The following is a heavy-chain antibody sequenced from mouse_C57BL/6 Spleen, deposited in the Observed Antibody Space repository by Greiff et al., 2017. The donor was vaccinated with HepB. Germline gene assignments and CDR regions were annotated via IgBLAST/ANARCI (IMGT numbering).Heavy chain of an antibody. CDR2: ISGGGGNT. CDR3: ARQGYYAMDY. J-gene: IGHJ4*01. CDR1: GFTFSSYT. V-gene: IGHV5-9*01. Sequence: LMESGGGLVKPGGSLKLSCAASGFTFSSYTMSWVRQTPEKRLEWVATISGGGGNTYYPDSVKGRFTISRDNAKNTLYLQMSSLRSEDTALYYCARQGYYAMDYWGQGTSVTVSS.